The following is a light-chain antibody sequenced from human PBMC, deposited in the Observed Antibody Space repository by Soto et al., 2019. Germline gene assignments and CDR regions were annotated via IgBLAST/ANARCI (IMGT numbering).Light chain of an antibody. CDR1: ESLVFRNGNTH. Sequence: IAMTQSPLSLPVTPGEPASISCRSSESLVFRNGNTHLDWYLQKPGQSPQLLMYLGTNRASWIPYRFSCSGTGTDFTLKISRVEAEDFCGYKCMQPLLIHHTCGQGTKMEI. J-gene: IGKJ2*01. V-gene: IGKV2-28*01. CDR3: MQPLLIHHT. CDR2: LGT.